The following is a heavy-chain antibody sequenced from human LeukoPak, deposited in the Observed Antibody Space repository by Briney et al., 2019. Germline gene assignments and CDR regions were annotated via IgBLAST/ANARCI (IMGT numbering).Heavy chain of an antibody. Sequence: GGSLRLSCAASGFTFSSYAMSWVRQAPGKGLEWVSAISGSGGSTYYADSVKGRFTISRDNSKNTLYLQMNSLRAEDTAVYYCAKDVEYSSSSNAAFDIWGQGTMVTVSS. CDR3: AKDVEYSSSSNAAFDI. CDR1: GFTFSSYA. D-gene: IGHD6-6*01. CDR2: ISGSGGST. V-gene: IGHV3-23*01. J-gene: IGHJ3*02.